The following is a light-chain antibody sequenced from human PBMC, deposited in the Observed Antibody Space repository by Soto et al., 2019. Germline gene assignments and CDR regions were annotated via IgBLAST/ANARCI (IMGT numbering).Light chain of an antibody. CDR1: HNINYY. Sequence: DIQMTQSPSAMSASVGDRVTISCRASHNINYYLACFQQKPGKVPKRLIYSASSLQSGVPSRFSGSGSGTEFTLTITGLQPEDTAIYYCLQHNSYPLTFGGGTKVDIK. CDR3: LQHNSYPLT. V-gene: IGKV1-17*03. CDR2: SAS. J-gene: IGKJ4*01.